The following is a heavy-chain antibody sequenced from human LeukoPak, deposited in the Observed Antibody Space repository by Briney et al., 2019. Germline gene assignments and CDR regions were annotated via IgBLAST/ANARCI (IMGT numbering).Heavy chain of an antibody. CDR1: GFTFSSYG. V-gene: IGHV3-33*01. CDR2: IWYDGSNK. CDR3: ARRGYSSSHYFDY. Sequence: GRSLRLSCAASGFTFSSYGMHWVRQAPGKVLEWVAVIWYDGSNKYYADSVKGRFTISRDNSKNTLYLQMNSLRAEDTAVYYCARRGYSSSHYFDYWGQGTLVTVSS. D-gene: IGHD6-6*01. J-gene: IGHJ4*02.